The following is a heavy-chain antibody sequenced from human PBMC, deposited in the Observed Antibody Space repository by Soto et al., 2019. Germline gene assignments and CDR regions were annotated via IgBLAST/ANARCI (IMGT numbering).Heavy chain of an antibody. CDR1: GFTFSEYW. CDR2: IQSDGSSI. Sequence: EVHLVESGGGVVQPGGSLRLSCAASGFTFSEYWMHWVRQVPGKGLEWVSRIQSDGSSISYADSVKGRFTISRDNAKNTLYLQINSLRAEDTAVYFCAKFLHSGNDSEYWGQGTLVTVSA. J-gene: IGHJ4*02. D-gene: IGHD5-12*01. CDR3: AKFLHSGNDSEY. V-gene: IGHV3-74*01.